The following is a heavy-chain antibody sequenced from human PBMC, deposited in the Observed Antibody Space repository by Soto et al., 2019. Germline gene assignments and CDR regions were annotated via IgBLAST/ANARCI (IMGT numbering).Heavy chain of an antibody. Sequence: HHGGSLRLCCAASGLTFSSYAMSWVRQAPGKGLEWVSAISGSGGSTYYADSVKGRFTISRDNSKNTLYLQMNSLRAEDTAVYYCAKDRLTMVRGVIITYYFDYWGQGTLVTVSS. V-gene: IGHV3-23*01. CDR3: AKDRLTMVRGVIITYYFDY. CDR1: GLTFSSYA. D-gene: IGHD3-10*01. J-gene: IGHJ4*02. CDR2: ISGSGGST.